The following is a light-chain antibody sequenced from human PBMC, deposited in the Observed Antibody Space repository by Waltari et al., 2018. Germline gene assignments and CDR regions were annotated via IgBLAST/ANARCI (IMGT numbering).Light chain of an antibody. CDR1: QSITSRH. Sequence: EIVLTQSPGTLSLSPGEGVTLSCRASQSITSRHLAWYQQKPGQAPRLLIYGASSRPTGIPDRFSGGGSGTDFTLTINRLEPEDFAVYFCQQYDSSPRTFGQGTRLEIK. V-gene: IGKV3-20*01. CDR2: GAS. J-gene: IGKJ2*01. CDR3: QQYDSSPRT.